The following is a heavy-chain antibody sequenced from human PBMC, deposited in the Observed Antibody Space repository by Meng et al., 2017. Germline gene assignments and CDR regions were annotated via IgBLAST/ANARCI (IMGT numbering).Heavy chain of an antibody. Sequence: VHKMKLGGGVNKPGASGKVSCKASGYTFTSYGISWVRQAPRQGLEWMGWISAYNGNTNYAQKLQGRVTMTTDTSTSTAYMELRSLRSDDTAVYYCARDPRITGTTLPDYWGQGTLVTVSS. CDR3: ARDPRITGTTLPDY. D-gene: IGHD1-7*01. CDR2: ISAYNGNT. V-gene: IGHV1-18*01. CDR1: GYTFTSYG. J-gene: IGHJ4*02.